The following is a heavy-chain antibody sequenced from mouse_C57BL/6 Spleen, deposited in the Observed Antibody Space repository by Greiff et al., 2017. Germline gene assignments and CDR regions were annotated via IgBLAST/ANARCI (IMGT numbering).Heavy chain of an antibody. Sequence: EVKVEESGPGLVKPSQSLSLTCSVTGYSITSGYYWNWIRQFPGNKLEWMGYISYDGSNNYNPSLKNRISITRDTSKNQFFLKLNSVTTEDTATYYCAREGALYDSYAMDYWGQGTSVTVSS. CDR3: AREGALYDSYAMDY. V-gene: IGHV3-6*01. D-gene: IGHD1-1*01. CDR1: GYSITSGYY. J-gene: IGHJ4*01. CDR2: ISYDGSN.